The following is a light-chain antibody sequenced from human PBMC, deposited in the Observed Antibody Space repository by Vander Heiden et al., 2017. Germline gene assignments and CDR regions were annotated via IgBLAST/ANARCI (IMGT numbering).Light chain of an antibody. CDR2: GNS. V-gene: IGLV1-40*01. CDR1: SPNIGAGYD. CDR3: QSYDSSLSAVV. Sequence: QSVLTQLLSVSGAPGQRVTISCTGSSPNIGAGYDVHWYQQLPGTAPKLLVYGNSNRPSGVPDRFSGSKSGTSASLAITGLQAEDEADYYCQSYDSSLSAVVFGGGTKLTVL. J-gene: IGLJ2*01.